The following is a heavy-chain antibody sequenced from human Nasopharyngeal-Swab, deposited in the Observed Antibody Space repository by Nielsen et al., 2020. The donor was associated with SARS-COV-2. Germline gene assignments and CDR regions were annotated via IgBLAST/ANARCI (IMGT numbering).Heavy chain of an antibody. V-gene: IGHV3-74*01. CDR1: GFNFSSYW. CDR3: EGIWSSNDAFDI. CDR2: ISGDGSAT. Sequence: GGSLRLSCVASGFNFSSYWMNWVRQVQGKGLVWVSRISGDGSATSYADSVQGRFTISRDNARNTVFLQMNSLRGEDTAVYYCEGIWSSNDAFDIWGQGTMVTVS. J-gene: IGHJ3*02. D-gene: IGHD2-15*01.